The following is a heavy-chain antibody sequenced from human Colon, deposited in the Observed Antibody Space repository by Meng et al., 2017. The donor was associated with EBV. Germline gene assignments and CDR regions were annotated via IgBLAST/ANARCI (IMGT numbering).Heavy chain of an antibody. V-gene: IGHV4-34*12. CDR1: GGSLSGAY. Sequence: QVQLPQWGAGLLKQSETQLLPGAFHGGSLSGAYWNWPRQPPGKGLEWIGEIIHGGSPRYNPSLKRRVTISIDTSKNQLSLMLSSVTAADTAVYYCARRPTGIDYWGQGTLVTVSS. CDR3: ARRPTGIDY. J-gene: IGHJ4*02. CDR2: IIHGGSP. D-gene: IGHD2-8*02.